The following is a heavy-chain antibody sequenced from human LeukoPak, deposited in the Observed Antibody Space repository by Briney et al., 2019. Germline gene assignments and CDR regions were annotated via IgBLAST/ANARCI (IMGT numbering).Heavy chain of an antibody. CDR1: GGTFSSYA. J-gene: IGHJ5*02. Sequence: SVKVSCKASGGTFSSYAISWVRQATGQGLEWMGGIIPIFGTANYAQKFQGRVTITADESTSTAYMELSSLRSEDTAVYYCASCIAAAYNWFDPWGQGTLVTVSS. CDR2: IIPIFGTA. D-gene: IGHD6-13*01. CDR3: ASCIAAAYNWFDP. V-gene: IGHV1-69*01.